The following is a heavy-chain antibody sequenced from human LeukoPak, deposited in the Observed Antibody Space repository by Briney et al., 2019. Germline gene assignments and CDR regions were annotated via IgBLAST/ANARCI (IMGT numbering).Heavy chain of an antibody. J-gene: IGHJ6*02. CDR1: GDSVSSNSAA. CDR3: AREGGVPGTQDYYYYGMDV. CDR2: TYYTSKWYN. D-gene: IGHD6-19*01. V-gene: IGHV6-1*01. Sequence: SQTLSLTCAISGDSVSSNSAAWNWIRQSPSGGLEWLGRTYYTSKWYNDYAVSVKIRITINPDTSKNQFSLQLNSVTPEDTAVYYCAREGGVPGTQDYYYYGMDVWGQGTTVTVSS.